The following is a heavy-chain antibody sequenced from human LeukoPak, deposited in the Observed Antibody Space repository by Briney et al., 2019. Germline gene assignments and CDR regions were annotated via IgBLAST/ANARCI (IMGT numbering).Heavy chain of an antibody. CDR2: IYYSGST. CDR3: ATMVQGVHTYFGS. V-gene: IGHV4-59*01. D-gene: IGHD3-10*01. CDR1: GGSISSYY. J-gene: IGHJ4*02. Sequence: SETLSLTCTVSGGSISSYYWSWIRQPPGKGLEYIGYIYYSGSTNYNPSLKSRVTMSLDTSKNQVSLKLSSVTAADTAVYYCATMVQGVHTYFGSWGQGNLVAVSS.